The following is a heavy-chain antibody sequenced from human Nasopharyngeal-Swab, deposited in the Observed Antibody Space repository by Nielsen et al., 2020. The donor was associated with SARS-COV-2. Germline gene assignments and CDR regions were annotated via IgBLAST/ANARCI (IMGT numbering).Heavy chain of an antibody. CDR3: ARLRGAVPDY. Sequence: SETLSPNRPVSGGSLSRGGYYWSWMRQHPGKGLEWIGYIYYSGSTYYNPSLKSRVTISVDTSKNQFSLKLSSVTAADTAVYYCARLRGAVPDYWGQGTLVTVSS. CDR1: GGSLSRGGYY. D-gene: IGHD3-16*01. J-gene: IGHJ4*02. V-gene: IGHV4-31*03. CDR2: IYYSGST.